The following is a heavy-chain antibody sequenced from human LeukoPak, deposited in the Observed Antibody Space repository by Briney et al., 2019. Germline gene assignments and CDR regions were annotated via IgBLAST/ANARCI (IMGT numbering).Heavy chain of an antibody. CDR2: ISWNSGSI. D-gene: IGHD2-21*02. V-gene: IGHV3-9*01. J-gene: IGHJ4*02. CDR1: GFTFDDYA. Sequence: GGSLRLSCAASGFTFDDYAMHWVRQAPGKGLEWVSGISWNSGSIGYADSVKGRFTISRDNSNNSLYLQMNSLRAEDTAAYYCARVQVAYCGGDCYSVDYWGQGTLVTVSS. CDR3: ARVQVAYCGGDCYSVDY.